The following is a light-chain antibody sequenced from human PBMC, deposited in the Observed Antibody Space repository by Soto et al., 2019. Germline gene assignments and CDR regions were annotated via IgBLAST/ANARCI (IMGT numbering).Light chain of an antibody. CDR1: SSDVGSYNL. J-gene: IGLJ3*02. CDR2: EDN. V-gene: IGLV2-23*01. CDR3: CSYAGSSTWV. Sequence: QSALTQPASVSGSPGQSITISCTGTSSDVGSYNLVSWYQQHPGTAPKLMIYEDNKRASGVSNRFSGSTSGITASRTISVLQAEDEADYYCCSYAGSSTWVFGGGTKLTVL.